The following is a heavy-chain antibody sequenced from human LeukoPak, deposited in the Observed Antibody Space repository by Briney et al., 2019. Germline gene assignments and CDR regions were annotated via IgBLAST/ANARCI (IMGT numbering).Heavy chain of an antibody. CDR2: INYSGST. J-gene: IGHJ5*02. D-gene: IGHD3-3*01. CDR3: ARQAGFGLECDP. CDR1: GGSISSHY. Sequence: PSETLSLTCTVSGGSISSHYCSWIRQPPGKGLEWVGFINYSGSTNYNPSLKSRVTISGDTSKTQFSLKLSSVTAADTAVYYCARQAGFGLECDPWGQGTLVTVSS. V-gene: IGHV4-59*08.